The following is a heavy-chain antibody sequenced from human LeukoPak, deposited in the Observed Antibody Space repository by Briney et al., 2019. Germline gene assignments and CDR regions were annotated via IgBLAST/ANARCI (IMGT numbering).Heavy chain of an antibody. Sequence: QAGGSLRLSCAASGFTFSSYGMHWVRQAPGKGLEWVAFIRYDGSNKYYADSVKGRFTISRDNSKNTLYLQMNSLRAEDTAVYYCAKALPRGSIAAAGPFDYWGQGTLVTVSS. CDR3: AKALPRGSIAAAGPFDY. D-gene: IGHD6-13*01. V-gene: IGHV3-30*02. CDR1: GFTFSSYG. CDR2: IRYDGSNK. J-gene: IGHJ4*02.